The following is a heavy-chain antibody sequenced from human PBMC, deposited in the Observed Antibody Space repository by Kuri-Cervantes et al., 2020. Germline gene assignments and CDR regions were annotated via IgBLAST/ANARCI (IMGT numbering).Heavy chain of an antibody. J-gene: IGHJ4*02. CDR2: ISYDGSNK. D-gene: IGHD2-2*01. V-gene: IGHV3-30*03. CDR1: GFTFSSYG. Sequence: LSLTCAASGFTFSSYGMHWVRQAPGKGLEWVAVISYDGSNKYYADSVKGRFTISRDNSKDTLYLQMNSLRAEDTAVYYCASGGVVPAALFVYWGQGTLVTVSS. CDR3: ASGGVVPAALFVY.